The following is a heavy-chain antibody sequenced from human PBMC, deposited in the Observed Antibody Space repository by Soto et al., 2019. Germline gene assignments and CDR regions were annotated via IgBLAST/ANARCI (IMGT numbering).Heavy chain of an antibody. CDR3: AKDRRPNYYYGMDV. D-gene: IGHD6-25*01. J-gene: IGHJ6*02. Sequence: QVQLVESGGGVVQPGRSLRLSCAASGFTFSSYGMHWVRHAPGKGLERVAVISFDGNNKYYAGAVKGRFTISRDNSKNTLYLQMNSLRAEDTAVYYCAKDRRPNYYYGMDVWGQGTTVTVSS. CDR1: GFTFSSYG. CDR2: ISFDGNNK. V-gene: IGHV3-30*18.